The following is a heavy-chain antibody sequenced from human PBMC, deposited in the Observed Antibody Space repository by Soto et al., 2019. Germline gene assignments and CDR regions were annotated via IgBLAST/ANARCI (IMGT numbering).Heavy chain of an antibody. Sequence: QITLKESGPTLVKPTQTLTLTCTFSGFSLSTSGVGVGWIRQPPGKALEWLALIYWDDDKRYSPSLKSRLTINKDTSKNQVVLTMTTMDPVDTSTYYCAHRRVGRQLALGWFDPWGQGTLVTVSS. CDR2: IYWDDDK. J-gene: IGHJ5*02. CDR3: AHRRVGRQLALGWFDP. D-gene: IGHD6-13*01. CDR1: GFSLSTSGVG. V-gene: IGHV2-5*02.